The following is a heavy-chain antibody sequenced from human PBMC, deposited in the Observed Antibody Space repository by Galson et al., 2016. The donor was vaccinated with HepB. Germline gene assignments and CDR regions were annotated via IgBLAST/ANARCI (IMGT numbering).Heavy chain of an antibody. Sequence: SVKVSCKASQYSFTDYYIHWVRQAPGQGPEWMGWINPKSGGTKYAQRSQGRVTMTRDTSITTAYMELSRLRSDDTAVYYCSRGLINGYDFDYWGQGTLVTVSS. CDR3: SRGLINGYDFDY. D-gene: IGHD5-12*01. J-gene: IGHJ4*02. CDR1: QYSFTDYY. CDR2: INPKSGGT. V-gene: IGHV1-2*02.